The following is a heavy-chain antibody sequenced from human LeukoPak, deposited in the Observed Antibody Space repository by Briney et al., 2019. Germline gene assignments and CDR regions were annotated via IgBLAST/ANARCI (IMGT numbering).Heavy chain of an antibody. V-gene: IGHV3-66*02. CDR1: GFTVSSNY. Sequence: GGSLRLSCAASGFTVSSNYMSWVRQAPGKGLEWVSVIYSGGSTYYADSVKGRFTISRDNSKNTLYLQMNSLRAEDTAVYYCARGREQWLVGFYYFDYWGQGTLVTVSS. D-gene: IGHD6-19*01. CDR2: IYSGGST. J-gene: IGHJ4*02. CDR3: ARGREQWLVGFYYFDY.